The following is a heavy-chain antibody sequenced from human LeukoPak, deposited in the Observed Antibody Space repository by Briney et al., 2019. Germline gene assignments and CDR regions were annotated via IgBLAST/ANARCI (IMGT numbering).Heavy chain of an antibody. Sequence: ASVKVSCKASGYTFTGYYMHWVRQAPGQGLEWMGWINPNSGGTNYAQKFQGRVTMTRDTSISTAYMELSRLRSDDTAVYYCARDMGTTVAGISWGRGTLVTVSS. CDR2: INPNSGGT. D-gene: IGHD4-23*01. CDR1: GYTFTGYY. J-gene: IGHJ4*02. V-gene: IGHV1-2*02. CDR3: ARDMGTTVAGIS.